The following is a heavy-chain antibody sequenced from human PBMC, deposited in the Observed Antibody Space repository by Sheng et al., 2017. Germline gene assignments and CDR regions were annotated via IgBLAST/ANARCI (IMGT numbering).Heavy chain of an antibody. V-gene: IGHV4-34*01. Sequence: QVQLQQWGAGLLKPSETLSLTCAVYGGSFSGYYWSWIRQPPGKGLEWIGEINHSGSTNYNPSLKSRVTISVDTSKNQFSLKLSSVTAADTAVYYCARRKGYCSGGSCYSFSRANWFDPWGQGTLVTVSS. D-gene: IGHD2-15*01. J-gene: IGHJ5*02. CDR3: ARRKGYCSGGSCYSFSRANWFDP. CDR2: INHSGST. CDR1: GGSFSGYY.